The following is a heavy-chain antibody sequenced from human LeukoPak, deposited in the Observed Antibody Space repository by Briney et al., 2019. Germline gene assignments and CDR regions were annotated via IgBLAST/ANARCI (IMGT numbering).Heavy chain of an antibody. CDR2: IYYSGST. V-gene: IGHV4-39*01. D-gene: IGHD6-6*01. CDR3: ARHKEDYGSSSVGGDY. Sequence: PSETLSLTCTVSGGSLSSSSYYWGWIRQPPGKGLEWVGSIYYSGSTYYNPSLKSRVTISVDTSKNQFSLKLSSVTAADTAVYYCARHKEDYGSSSVGGDYWGQGTLVTVSS. J-gene: IGHJ4*02. CDR1: GGSLSSSSYY.